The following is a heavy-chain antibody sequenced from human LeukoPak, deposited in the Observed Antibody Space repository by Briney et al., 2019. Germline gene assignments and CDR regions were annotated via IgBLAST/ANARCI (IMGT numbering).Heavy chain of an antibody. V-gene: IGHV1-2*02. CDR2: INPNSGGT. Sequence: ASVKVSCKASGYTFTGYYMHWVRQAPGQGLEWMGWINPNSGGTKYAQKFQGRVTMTRDTSISTAYMELSRLRSDHTAVYYCARLASGSYYVFDYWGQGTLVTVSS. J-gene: IGHJ4*02. D-gene: IGHD1-26*01. CDR3: ARLASGSYYVFDY. CDR1: GYTFTGYY.